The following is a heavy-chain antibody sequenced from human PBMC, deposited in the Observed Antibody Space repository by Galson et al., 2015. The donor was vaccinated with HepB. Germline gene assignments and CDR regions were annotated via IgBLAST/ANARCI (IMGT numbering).Heavy chain of an antibody. CDR2: INHSGST. CDR1: GGSFSGYY. J-gene: IGHJ6*02. V-gene: IGHV4-34*01. Sequence: LTCAVYGGSFSGYYWSWIRQPPGKGLEWIGEINHSGSTNYNPSLKSRVSISVDTSKNQFSLKLTSVTAADTAVYYCARVAYYYAMDVWGQGTTVTVSS. CDR3: ARVAYYYAMDV.